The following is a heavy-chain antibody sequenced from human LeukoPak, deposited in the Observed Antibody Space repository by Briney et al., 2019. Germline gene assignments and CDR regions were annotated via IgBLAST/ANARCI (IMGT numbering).Heavy chain of an antibody. D-gene: IGHD2-2*01. V-gene: IGHV4-59*01. Sequence: PSETLPLTCTVSGGSISSYYWSWIRQPPGKGLEWIGYIYYSGSTDYNLSLKSRVTISVDTSKNQFSLKLSSVTAADTAVYYWARGPLPAASYYYYYYMDVWGKGTTVTVSS. CDR3: ARGPLPAASYYYYYYMDV. CDR2: IYYSGST. J-gene: IGHJ6*03. CDR1: GGSISSYY.